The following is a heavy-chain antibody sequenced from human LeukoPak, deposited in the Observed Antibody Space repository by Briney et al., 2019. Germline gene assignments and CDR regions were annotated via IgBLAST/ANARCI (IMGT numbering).Heavy chain of an antibody. V-gene: IGHV3-66*01. CDR2: IYTSGIT. CDR1: GFTVSSNF. CDR3: AREDAGGTYSFDY. J-gene: IGHJ4*02. Sequence: GGSLRLSCAVSGFTVSSNFMSWVRQAPGKGPEWVSVIYTSGITYYADSVRGRFTISRDNSKNTPYLQMDSLTAEDTAVYYCAREDAGGTYSFDYWGQGTLVTVSS. D-gene: IGHD1-26*01.